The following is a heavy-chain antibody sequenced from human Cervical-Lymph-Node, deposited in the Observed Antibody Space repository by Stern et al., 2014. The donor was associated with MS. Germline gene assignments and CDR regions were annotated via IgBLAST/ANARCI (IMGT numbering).Heavy chain of an antibody. V-gene: IGHV3-49*04. Sequence: EVQLVESGGGLVKPGRSLRLSCATSGFRFSAHSLHWVRQAPGKGLEWVGVIRSQTSGGPTEDAASVKDRFTISRDDSRSSAYLQLNTLTTEDTGVYYCAREARMQHDDILAGHGGKHYYFYGMDVWGQGTTVTVSS. D-gene: IGHD3-9*01. J-gene: IGHJ6*02. CDR3: AREARMQHDDILAGHGGKHYYFYGMDV. CDR2: IRSQTSGGPT. CDR1: GFRFSAHS.